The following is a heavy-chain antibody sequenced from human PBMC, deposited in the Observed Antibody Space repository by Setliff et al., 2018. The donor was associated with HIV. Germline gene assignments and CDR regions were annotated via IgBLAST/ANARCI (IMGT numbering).Heavy chain of an antibody. D-gene: IGHD3-22*01. V-gene: IGHV4-39*07. J-gene: IGHJ2*01. CDR2: IYYSGDS. CDR1: GGSISSSSYY. Sequence: SETLSLTCTVSGGSISSSSYYWDWIRQPPGKGLGWIATIYYSGDSHYNPSLKSRVTISVDTSKNQFSLKLNSVTAADTAVYYCARAKYYYDTSAYYGSRDWYFDLWGRGTLVTVSS. CDR3: ARAKYYYDTSAYYGSRDWYFDL.